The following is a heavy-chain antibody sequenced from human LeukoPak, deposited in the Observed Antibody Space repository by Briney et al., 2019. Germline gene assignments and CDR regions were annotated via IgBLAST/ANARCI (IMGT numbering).Heavy chain of an antibody. Sequence: SETLSLTCTVSGGSISSGSYYWSWIRQPAGKGLEWIGRIYTSGSTNYNPSLKSRVTISVDTSKNQFSLKLSSVTAADTAVYYCARVVVGATSGNPYYFDYWGQGTLVTVSS. CDR3: ARVVVGATSGNPYYFDY. CDR1: GGSISSGSYY. V-gene: IGHV4-61*02. J-gene: IGHJ4*02. CDR2: IYTSGST. D-gene: IGHD1-26*01.